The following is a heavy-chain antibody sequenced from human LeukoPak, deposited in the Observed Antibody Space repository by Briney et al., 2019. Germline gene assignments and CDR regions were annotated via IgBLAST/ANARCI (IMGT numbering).Heavy chain of an antibody. Sequence: GSSVKVSCKASGGTFISYAISWVRQAPGQGLEWMGWISAYNGNTNYAQKLQGRVTMTTDTSTSTAYMELRSLRSDDTAVYYCARDIVVVPAAKPLDYWGQGTLVTVSS. CDR2: ISAYNGNT. CDR1: GGTFISYA. J-gene: IGHJ4*02. V-gene: IGHV1-18*01. D-gene: IGHD2-2*02. CDR3: ARDIVVVPAAKPLDY.